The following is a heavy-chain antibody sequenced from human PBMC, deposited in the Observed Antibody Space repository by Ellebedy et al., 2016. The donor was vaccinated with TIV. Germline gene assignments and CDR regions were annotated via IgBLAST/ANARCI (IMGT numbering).Heavy chain of an antibody. D-gene: IGHD6-13*01. CDR2: THYSGST. CDR3: ARDRGYGTSWKAYYFDY. Sequence: SETLSLXXTVSGGSISSGGYYWSWILQHPGKGLEWIGYTHYSGSTYYNPSLKSRVTISVDTSKNQFSLKLGSVTAADSAVYYCARDRGYGTSWKAYYFDYWGLGTLVTVSS. J-gene: IGHJ4*02. CDR1: GGSISSGGYY. V-gene: IGHV4-31*03.